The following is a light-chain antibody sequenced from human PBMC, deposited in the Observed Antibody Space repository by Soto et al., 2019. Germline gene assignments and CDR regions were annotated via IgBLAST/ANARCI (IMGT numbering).Light chain of an antibody. CDR3: HTWGSGIVV. J-gene: IGLJ2*01. CDR2: LNSDGSH. V-gene: IGLV4-69*01. CDR1: SGHSNYA. Sequence: QPVLTQLPSASASLGASVKLTCTLSSGHSNYAIAWHQQQSEKGPRYLMKLNSDGSHSKGDGIPDRFSGSSSGAERYLTISSLQSEDEADYYCHTWGSGIVVFGGGTKLTVL.